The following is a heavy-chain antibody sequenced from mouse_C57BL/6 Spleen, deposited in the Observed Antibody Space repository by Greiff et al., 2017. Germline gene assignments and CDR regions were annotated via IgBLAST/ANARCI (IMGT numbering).Heavy chain of an antibody. Sequence: DVQLVESGGGLVKPGGSLKLSCAASGFTFSSYAMSWVRQTPEKRLEWVATISDGGSYTYYPDNVKGRFTISRDNAKNNLYLQMSHLKSEDTAMYYCARRGGNYGNYNAMDYWGQGTSVTVSS. D-gene: IGHD2-1*01. J-gene: IGHJ4*01. CDR3: ARRGGNYGNYNAMDY. CDR1: GFTFSSYA. CDR2: ISDGGSYT. V-gene: IGHV5-4*01.